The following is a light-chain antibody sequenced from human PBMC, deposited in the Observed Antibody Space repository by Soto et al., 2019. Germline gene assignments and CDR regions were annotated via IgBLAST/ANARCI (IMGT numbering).Light chain of an antibody. V-gene: IGLV2-23*01. Sequence: QSVLTQPASVSGSPGQSITISCTGTSSGVGSYNLVSWYQQHPGKAPKLMIYEGSKRPSGVSNRFSGSKSGNTASLTISGLQAEDEADYYCCSYAGSSTGGGYVFGTGTKVTVL. J-gene: IGLJ1*01. CDR3: CSYAGSSTGGGYV. CDR2: EGS. CDR1: SSGVGSYNL.